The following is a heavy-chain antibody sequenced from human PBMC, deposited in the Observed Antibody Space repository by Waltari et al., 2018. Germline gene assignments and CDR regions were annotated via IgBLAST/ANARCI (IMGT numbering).Heavy chain of an antibody. V-gene: IGHV1-3*01. Sequence: QVQLVQSGAEVKKPGDSVKVSCKASGYTFTSYAMHWVRQAPGQRLEWMGWINAGNGNTKYSQKFQGRVTITRDTSASTAYMELSSLRSEDTAVYYCARDLSDGSGSYFGYWGQGTLVTVSS. CDR3: ARDLSDGSGSYFGY. CDR2: INAGNGNT. CDR1: GYTFTSYA. D-gene: IGHD3-10*01. J-gene: IGHJ4*02.